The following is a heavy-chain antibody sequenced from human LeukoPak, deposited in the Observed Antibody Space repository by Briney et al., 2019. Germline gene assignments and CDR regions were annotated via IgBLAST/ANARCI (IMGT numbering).Heavy chain of an antibody. CDR3: ARTIFGVVIVDN. D-gene: IGHD3-3*01. V-gene: IGHV1-46*03. Sequence: ASVKVSCKASGYTFTSYYMHWVRQAPGQGLEWMGIINPSGGSTSYAQKFQGRVTMTRDTSTSTVYMELSSVRSEDTAVYYCARTIFGVVIVDNWGQGTLVTVSS. CDR2: INPSGGST. CDR1: GYTFTSYY. J-gene: IGHJ4*02.